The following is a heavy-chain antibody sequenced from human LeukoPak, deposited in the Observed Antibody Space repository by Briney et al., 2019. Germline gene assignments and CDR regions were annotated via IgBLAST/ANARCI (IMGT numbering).Heavy chain of an antibody. CDR2: IKQDGSEK. CDR3: ARLHTGYSSSWYGDYFDY. D-gene: IGHD6-13*01. J-gene: IGHJ4*02. Sequence: GGSLRLSCAASGFTFSSYWMSWVRQAPGKGLEWVANIKQDGSEKYYVDSVKGRFTISRDNAKNSLYLQMNSLRAEDTAVYYCARLHTGYSSSWYGDYFDYWGQGTLVTVSS. CDR1: GFTFSSYW. V-gene: IGHV3-7*01.